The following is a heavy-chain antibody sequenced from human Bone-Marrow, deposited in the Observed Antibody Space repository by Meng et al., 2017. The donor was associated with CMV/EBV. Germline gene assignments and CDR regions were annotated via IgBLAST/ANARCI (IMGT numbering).Heavy chain of an antibody. V-gene: IGHV4-4*02. CDR2: IYHSGST. J-gene: IGHJ4*02. Sequence: SGFSISSNNWWTWVRQPPGKGLEWIGEIYHSGSTNYTPSLESRVTMSVAKSKNQFSLNLSSVTAADTAVYYCARGDYYDGSGYNLSWGQGTLVTVSS. D-gene: IGHD3-22*01. CDR1: GFSISSNNW. CDR3: ARGDYYDGSGYNLS.